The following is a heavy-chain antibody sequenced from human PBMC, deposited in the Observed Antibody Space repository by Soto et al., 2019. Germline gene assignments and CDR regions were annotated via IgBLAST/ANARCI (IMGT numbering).Heavy chain of an antibody. CDR3: ARDDRHDYVWGSYRPDYYYYYGMDV. V-gene: IGHV4-34*01. D-gene: IGHD3-16*02. CDR1: GGSFSGYY. J-gene: IGHJ6*02. Sequence: SETLSLTCAVYGGSFSGYYWSWIRQPPGKGLEWIGEINHSGSTNYNPSLKSRVTISVDTSKNQFSLKLSSVTAADTAVYYCARDDRHDYVWGSYRPDYYYYYGMDVWGQGTTVTVSS. CDR2: INHSGST.